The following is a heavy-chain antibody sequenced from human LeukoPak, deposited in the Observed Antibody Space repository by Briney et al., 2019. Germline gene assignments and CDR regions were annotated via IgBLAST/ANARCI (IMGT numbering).Heavy chain of an antibody. CDR1: GGTFSSYA. D-gene: IGHD2-2*01. CDR2: IIPIFGTA. CDR3: ARVPAGAFDI. J-gene: IGHJ3*02. Sequence: ASVKVSCKASGGTFSSYAISWVRQAPGQGLEWMGGIIPIFGTANYAQKFQGRVTITADESTSTAYMELSSLRSEDTAVYYCARVPAGAFDIWGQGTMVTVSS. V-gene: IGHV1-69*13.